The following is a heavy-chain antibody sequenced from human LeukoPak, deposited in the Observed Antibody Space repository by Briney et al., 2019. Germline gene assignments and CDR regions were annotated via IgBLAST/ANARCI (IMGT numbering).Heavy chain of an antibody. CDR1: GFTFSSNG. J-gene: IGHJ3*02. Sequence: GGSLRLSCVASGFTFSSNGMHWVRQAPGKGLEWVTFIQYDGSKKYYADSVKGRFTISRDNSKNTLYLEMNSLRAEDTAVYYCAREPSSGTPIPGAFDIWGQGTMVTVSS. CDR3: AREPSSGTPIPGAFDI. V-gene: IGHV3-30*02. CDR2: IQYDGSKK. D-gene: IGHD1-26*01.